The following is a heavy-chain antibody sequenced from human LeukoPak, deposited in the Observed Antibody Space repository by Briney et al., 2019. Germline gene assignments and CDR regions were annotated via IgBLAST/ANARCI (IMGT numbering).Heavy chain of an antibody. Sequence: SETLSLTCTVSGGSISYYYWSWIRQPPGKGLQWIGYVYYSGSTNYNPSLKSRVTISVDTSKNQFSLKLSSVTAADTAVYYCARVVREHDFWSGYYTEQSYYFDYWGQGTLVTVSS. CDR3: ARVVREHDFWSGYYTEQSYYFDY. J-gene: IGHJ4*02. CDR1: GGSISYYY. D-gene: IGHD3-3*01. V-gene: IGHV4-59*12. CDR2: VYYSGST.